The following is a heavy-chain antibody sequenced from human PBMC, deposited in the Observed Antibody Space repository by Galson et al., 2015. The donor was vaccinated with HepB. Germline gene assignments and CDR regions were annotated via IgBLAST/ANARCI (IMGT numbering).Heavy chain of an antibody. Sequence: SLRLSCAASGFTFSSYSMNWVRQAPGKGLEWVSYISSSSSTIYYADSVKGRFTISRDSAKNSLFLQMNSLRAEDTAVYYCARERHSSSRSLYDFDYWGQGTLVTVSS. V-gene: IGHV3-48*04. CDR3: ARERHSSSRSLYDFDY. D-gene: IGHD6-19*01. CDR1: GFTFSSYS. J-gene: IGHJ4*02. CDR2: ISSSSSTI.